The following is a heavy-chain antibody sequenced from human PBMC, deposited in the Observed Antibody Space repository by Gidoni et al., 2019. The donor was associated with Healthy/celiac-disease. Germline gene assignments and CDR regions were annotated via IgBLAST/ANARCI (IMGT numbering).Heavy chain of an antibody. CDR2: ISSSSSYI. V-gene: IGHV3-21*01. J-gene: IGHJ5*02. Sequence: EVQLVESGGGLVKPGGSLRLSCAASGFTFSSDSMNWVRQAPGKGLEWVSSISSSSSYIYYADSVKGRFTISRDNAKNSLYLQMNSLRAEDTAVYYCAREDPTIFGVVITPFDPWGQGTLVTVSS. D-gene: IGHD3-3*01. CDR1: GFTFSSDS. CDR3: AREDPTIFGVVITPFDP.